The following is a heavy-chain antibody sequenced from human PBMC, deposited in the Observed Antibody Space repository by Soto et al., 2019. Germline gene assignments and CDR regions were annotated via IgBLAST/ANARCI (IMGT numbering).Heavy chain of an antibody. J-gene: IGHJ6*02. Sequence: DVQLVETGGGLIQPGGSLRLSCAASGFTVSSKYMSWVRQAPGKGLEWVSVIYSGGSTYYADSVKGRFTISRDNSKNTLYLQMNSLRAEDTALYYCARFTVATPAVGMDVWGQGTTVIVSS. CDR2: IYSGGST. CDR1: GFTVSSKY. V-gene: IGHV3-53*02. D-gene: IGHD4-4*01. CDR3: ARFTVATPAVGMDV.